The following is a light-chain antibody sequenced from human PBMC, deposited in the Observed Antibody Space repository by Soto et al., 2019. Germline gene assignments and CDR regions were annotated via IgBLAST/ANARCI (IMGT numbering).Light chain of an antibody. CDR3: HQNNNWWT. Sequence: EVVMTQSPATLSMSPGERATLSCRASQSVSSSLAWYQQKPGQAPRLLIYGASTRATGIPDRFSGSGSETEFTLTISSLQAEDFAIYYCHQNNNWWTFGQGTKVEIK. J-gene: IGKJ1*01. V-gene: IGKV3-15*01. CDR1: QSVSSS. CDR2: GAS.